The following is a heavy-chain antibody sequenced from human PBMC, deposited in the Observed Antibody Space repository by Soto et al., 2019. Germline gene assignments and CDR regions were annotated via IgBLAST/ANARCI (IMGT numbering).Heavy chain of an antibody. V-gene: IGHV1-46*03. Sequence: GESLKISCKGSGYSFTSYWISGVRQAPGQGLEWMGIINPSGGSTSYAQKFQGRVTMTRDTSTSTVYMELSSLRSEDTAVYYCARGRTSPSTVTTLDYWGQGTLVTVSS. CDR2: INPSGGST. CDR3: ARGRTSPSTVTTLDY. J-gene: IGHJ4*02. D-gene: IGHD4-17*01. CDR1: GYSFTSYW.